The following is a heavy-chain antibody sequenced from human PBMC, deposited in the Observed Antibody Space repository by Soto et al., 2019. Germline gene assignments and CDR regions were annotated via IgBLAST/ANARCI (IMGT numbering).Heavy chain of an antibody. CDR2: INQSGST. CDR3: ARFRRGPAALFDKD. J-gene: IGHJ4*02. CDR1: VGPLSGFY. Sequence: TSWTLALACAVYVGPLSGFYWSWIRQPPGKELEWIGEINQSGSTNYNPPLKSRVTMSVDTYKNQFSLNLRSVTAAHTAMYYCARFRRGPAALFDKDWGPGTLVTV. V-gene: IGHV4-34*01. D-gene: IGHD2-2*01.